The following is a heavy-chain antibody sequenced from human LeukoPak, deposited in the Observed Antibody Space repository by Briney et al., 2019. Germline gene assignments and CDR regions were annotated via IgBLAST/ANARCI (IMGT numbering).Heavy chain of an antibody. Sequence: SETLSLTCAVYGGSFSGYFWSWIRQPPGKGLEWIGEINHSGSTNYNPSLKSRVTISVDTSKNQFSLKLSSVTAADTAVYYCARDHTGYSPGPYFDYWGQGTLVTVSS. J-gene: IGHJ4*02. V-gene: IGHV4-34*01. D-gene: IGHD5-18*01. CDR3: ARDHTGYSPGPYFDY. CDR2: INHSGST. CDR1: GGSFSGYF.